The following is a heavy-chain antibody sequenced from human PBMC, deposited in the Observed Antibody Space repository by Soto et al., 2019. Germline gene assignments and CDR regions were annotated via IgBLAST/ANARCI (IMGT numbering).Heavy chain of an antibody. CDR3: AKDARRTGIVGQWVD. CDR2: ISDSGAGT. J-gene: IGHJ4*02. Sequence: EGRLLESGGGLVQPGWSLRLSCVGSGFMFSGYAMTLVRQAPGKGLEWVSSISDSGAGTYFADSVKGRFTVSRDNSKNDLSLQMSSLRAEDTAVYYCAKDARRTGIVGQWVDWGQGPLVTVSS. V-gene: IGHV3-23*01. D-gene: IGHD1-26*01. CDR1: GFMFSGYA.